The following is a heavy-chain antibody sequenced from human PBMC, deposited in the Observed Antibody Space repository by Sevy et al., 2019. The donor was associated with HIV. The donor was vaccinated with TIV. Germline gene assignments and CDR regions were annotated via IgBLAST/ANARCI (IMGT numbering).Heavy chain of an antibody. D-gene: IGHD3-22*01. CDR1: GFTFSSHS. CDR2: ISGTGNTI. CDR3: ARVPPYYDSNVSDF. J-gene: IGHJ4*02. V-gene: IGHV3-48*02. Sequence: GGSLRLSCAASGFTFSSHSMNWVRQTPGKGLEWISYISGTGNTIYYAGSVEGRFTISRDNAKNSLYLQLKSLRDEDKAIYYCARVPPYYDSNVSDFWGQGSLVTVSS.